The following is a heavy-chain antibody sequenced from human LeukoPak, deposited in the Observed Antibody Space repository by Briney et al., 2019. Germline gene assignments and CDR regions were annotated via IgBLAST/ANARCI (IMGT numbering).Heavy chain of an antibody. J-gene: IGHJ4*02. CDR1: GGTFSSYA. V-gene: IGHV1-69*06. CDR3: ASRTAMAYTYFDY. D-gene: IGHD5-18*01. Sequence: GASVKVSCKASGGTFSSYAISWVRQAPGQGLEWMGGIIPIFGTANYAQKFQGRVTITADKSTSTAYMELSSLRSEDTAVYYCASRTAMAYTYFDYWGQGTLVTVSS. CDR2: IIPIFGTA.